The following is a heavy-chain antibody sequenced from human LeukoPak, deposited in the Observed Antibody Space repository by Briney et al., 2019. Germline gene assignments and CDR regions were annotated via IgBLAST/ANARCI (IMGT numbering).Heavy chain of an antibody. Sequence: GGSLRLSCAASGFTFSSYAMHWVRQAPGKGLEWVAVISYDGSNKYYADSVKGRFTISRDNSKNTLYLQMNSLRAEDTAVYYCARDRSSSSYDYWGQGTLATVSS. J-gene: IGHJ4*02. CDR3: ARDRSSSSYDY. V-gene: IGHV3-30-3*01. CDR2: ISYDGSNK. D-gene: IGHD6-6*01. CDR1: GFTFSSYA.